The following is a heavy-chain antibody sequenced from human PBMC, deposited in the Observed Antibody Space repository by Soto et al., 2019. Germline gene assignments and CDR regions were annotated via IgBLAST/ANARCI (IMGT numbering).Heavy chain of an antibody. J-gene: IGHJ4*02. CDR1: GCTFTNYA. D-gene: IGHD3-10*01. CDR3: ARENKFGGLLTLDY. Sequence: GGSLRLSCEASGCTFTNYAINWVRQAPGKGLEWVSAIHGSARDTFYKDSVRGRFTISRDNFKNTVFLQMNSLRDEDTALYFCARENKFGGLLTLDYWGQGALVTVSS. V-gene: IGHV3-23*01. CDR2: IHGSARDT.